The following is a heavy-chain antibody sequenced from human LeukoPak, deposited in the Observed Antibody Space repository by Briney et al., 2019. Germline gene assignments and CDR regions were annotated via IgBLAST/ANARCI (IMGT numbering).Heavy chain of an antibody. CDR2: ISWNSGSI. Sequence: PGGSLRLSCAASGFTFDDYAMHWVRQAPGKGLEWVSGISWNSGSIGYADSVKGRFTISRDNSKNTLYLQMNSLRAEDTAVYYCANRPTPGAFDYWGQGTLVTVSS. V-gene: IGHV3-9*01. CDR1: GFTFDDYA. D-gene: IGHD3-10*01. CDR3: ANRPTPGAFDY. J-gene: IGHJ4*02.